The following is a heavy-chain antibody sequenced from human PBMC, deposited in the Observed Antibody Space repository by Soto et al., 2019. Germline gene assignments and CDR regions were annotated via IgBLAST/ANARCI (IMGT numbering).Heavy chain of an antibody. J-gene: IGHJ6*02. Sequence: SETLSLTCSVSGDSINNDGYYWTWIRQHPGKGLEWIGYIYYSGSAYYNPSLKSRLIISIDTSKNQFSLKVGSVTAADTAVYYCASSSLYGMDVWGQGTTVTVSS. CDR2: IYYSGSA. CDR3: ASSSLYGMDV. CDR1: GDSINNDGYY. V-gene: IGHV4-30-4*08.